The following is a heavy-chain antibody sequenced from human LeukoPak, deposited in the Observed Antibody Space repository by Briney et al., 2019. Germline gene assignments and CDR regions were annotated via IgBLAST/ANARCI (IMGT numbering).Heavy chain of an antibody. CDR3: AKVGSKGSWSWYYVDY. CDR1: GFTFSSVG. CDR2: IWYDGSNK. V-gene: IGHV3-33*06. Sequence: GGSLRLSSAASGFTFSSVGMHWVRQAPGKGLEWVAVIWYDGSNKYYADSVKGRFTISRDNSKNTLYLQMNSLRAEDTAVYYCAKVGSKGSWSWYYVDYWGQGTLVTVSS. J-gene: IGHJ4*02. D-gene: IGHD6-13*01.